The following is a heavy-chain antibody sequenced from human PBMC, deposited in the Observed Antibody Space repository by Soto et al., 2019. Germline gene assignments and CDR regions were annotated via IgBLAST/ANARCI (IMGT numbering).Heavy chain of an antibody. CDR3: AKDPEYCSSTSCPEDYYYYGMDV. CDR2: ISYDGSNK. D-gene: IGHD2-2*01. CDR1: GFTFSSYG. Sequence: GGSLRLSCAASGFTFSSYGMHWVRQAPGKGLEWVAVISYDGSNKYYADSVKGRFTISRDNSKNTLYLQMNSLRAEDTAVYYCAKDPEYCSSTSCPEDYYYYGMDVWGQGTTVTVSS. J-gene: IGHJ6*02. V-gene: IGHV3-30*18.